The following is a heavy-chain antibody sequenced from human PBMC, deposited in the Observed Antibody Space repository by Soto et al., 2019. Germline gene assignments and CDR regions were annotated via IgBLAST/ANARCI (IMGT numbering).Heavy chain of an antibody. V-gene: IGHV4-59*08. CDR3: ARMDIVVVPAATGEMTTVTTINY. Sequence: PSETLSLTCTASGGSISGYYWSWIRQPPGKGLEWIGYIYYGGSTNYNPSLKSRVTISVDTSKSQLSLKLSSLTAADTAVYYCARMDIVVVPAATGEMTTVTTINYWGQGTLVTVSS. CDR2: IYYGGST. CDR1: GGSISGYY. D-gene: IGHD2-2*03. J-gene: IGHJ4*02.